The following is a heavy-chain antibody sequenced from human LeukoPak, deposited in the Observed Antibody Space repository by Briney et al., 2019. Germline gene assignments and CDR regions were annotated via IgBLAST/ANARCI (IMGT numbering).Heavy chain of an antibody. J-gene: IGHJ4*02. CDR2: ISAYNGNT. D-gene: IGHD2-15*01. Sequence: RASVKVSCKPSGYTFPSYGMSWVRQAPGQGLKWMGWISAYNGNTNYAQKLQGRVTMTTDTSTSTAYMELRSLRSDDTAVYYCARGGVVVAAGIIDYWGQGTLVTVSS. CDR3: ARGGVVVAAGIIDY. CDR1: GYTFPSYG. V-gene: IGHV1-18*04.